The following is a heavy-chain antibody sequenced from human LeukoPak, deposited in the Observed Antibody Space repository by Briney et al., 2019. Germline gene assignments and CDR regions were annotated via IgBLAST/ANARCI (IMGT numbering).Heavy chain of an antibody. CDR2: INHSGST. CDR1: GGSFSGYY. Sequence: PSETLSLTCAVYGGSFSGYYWSWIRQPPGKGLEWIGEINHSGSTNYNPSLKSRVTISVDTSKNQFSLKLSSVTAADTAVYYCARAVRDRYCSSTSCENFDYWGQGTLVTVSS. CDR3: ARAVRDRYCSSTSCENFDY. V-gene: IGHV4-34*01. D-gene: IGHD2-2*01. J-gene: IGHJ4*02.